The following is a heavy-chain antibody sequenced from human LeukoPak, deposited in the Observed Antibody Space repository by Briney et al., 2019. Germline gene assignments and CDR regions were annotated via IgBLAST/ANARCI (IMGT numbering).Heavy chain of an antibody. Sequence: SETLSLTCTVSGASISSGLHYWSWIRQSAGKGLEWIGRFYISGSTDYNPALKSRVTISVDTSKNQFSLKLSSVTAADTAVYYCARHGRIQLWFKGGVDYWGQGTLVTVSS. D-gene: IGHD5-18*01. V-gene: IGHV4-61*02. J-gene: IGHJ4*02. CDR3: ARHGRIQLWFKGGVDY. CDR2: FYISGST. CDR1: GASISSGLHY.